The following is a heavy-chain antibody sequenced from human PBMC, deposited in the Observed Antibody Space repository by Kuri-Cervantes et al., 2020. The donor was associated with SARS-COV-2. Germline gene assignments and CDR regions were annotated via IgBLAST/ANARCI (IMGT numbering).Heavy chain of an antibody. CDR1: GYTFTSYD. J-gene: IGHJ4*02. CDR2: MNPNSGNT. D-gene: IGHD3-22*01. Sequence: ASVKVSCKASGYTFTSYDINWVRQATGQGLEWMGWMNPNSGNTGYAQKFQGRVTITADKSTSTAYMELSSLRSEDTAVYYCAREPGGGYYPHWGQGTLVTVSS. V-gene: IGHV1-8*03. CDR3: AREPGGGYYPH.